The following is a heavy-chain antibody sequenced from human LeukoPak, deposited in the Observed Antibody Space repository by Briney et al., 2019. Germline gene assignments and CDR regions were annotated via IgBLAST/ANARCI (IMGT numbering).Heavy chain of an antibody. CDR3: AKVAPMIRGPYYFYYMEV. J-gene: IGHJ6*03. CDR2: INTNTGNP. V-gene: IGHV7-4-1*02. Sequence: GASVKVSCKASGYTFISYAMNWVRQAPGQGLEWMGWINTNTGNPTYAQGFTGRFVFSLDTSVSTAYLQVSNLRAEDTAVYYCAKVAPMIRGPYYFYYMEVWGKGTTVTVSS. CDR1: GYTFISYA. D-gene: IGHD3-10*01.